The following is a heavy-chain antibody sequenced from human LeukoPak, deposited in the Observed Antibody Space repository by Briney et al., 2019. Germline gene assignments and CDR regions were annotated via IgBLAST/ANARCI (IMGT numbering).Heavy chain of an antibody. D-gene: IGHD6-19*01. CDR2: INPKSGGT. CDR1: GYTFTDYN. CDR3: ARSSSGWPLYFDC. Sequence: ASVTVSCKASGYTFTDYNLHWVRQAPGEGVEWMGWINPKSGGTKFAQKHQGGVTMTADTSIDTAYLELSNLKSDDTAIYYCARSSSGWPLYFDCWGQGTLVTVSS. V-gene: IGHV1-2*02. J-gene: IGHJ4*02.